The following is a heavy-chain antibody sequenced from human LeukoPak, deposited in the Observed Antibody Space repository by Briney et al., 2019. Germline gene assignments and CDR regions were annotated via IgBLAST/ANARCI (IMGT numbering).Heavy chain of an antibody. Sequence: GESLKISCKGSGYSFTSYWIGWVRQMPGKGLEWMGIVYPGDSDTRYTSSFQGQVTISADKSISTAYLQWSSLKASDTAMYYCARQAGYYDSSGYPLYYFDYWGQGTLVTVSS. CDR3: ARQAGYYDSSGYPLYYFDY. J-gene: IGHJ4*02. CDR1: GYSFTSYW. CDR2: VYPGDSDT. D-gene: IGHD3-22*01. V-gene: IGHV5-51*01.